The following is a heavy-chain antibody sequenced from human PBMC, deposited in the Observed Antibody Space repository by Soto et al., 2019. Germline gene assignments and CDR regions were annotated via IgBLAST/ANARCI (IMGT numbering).Heavy chain of an antibody. D-gene: IGHD6-13*01. J-gene: IGHJ6*02. CDR1: GGSFSGYY. CDR3: ARDILRGFSSSWENYYYGMDV. CDR2: INHSGST. V-gene: IGHV4-34*01. Sequence: SETLSLTCAVYGGSFSGYYWTWIRQPPGTGLEWIGEINHSGSTNYNPSLKSRVTISVDTSKNQFSLKLTSVTAADTAVYYCARDILRGFSSSWENYYYGMDVWGQGTTVTVSS.